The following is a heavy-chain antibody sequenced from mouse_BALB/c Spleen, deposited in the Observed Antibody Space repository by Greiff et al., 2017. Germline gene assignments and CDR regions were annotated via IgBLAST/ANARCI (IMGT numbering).Heavy chain of an antibody. CDR1: GYSITSGYS. CDR3: ARKALDSSGYVGFAY. V-gene: IGHV3-1*02. CDR2: IHYSGST. D-gene: IGHD3-2*01. Sequence: EVQLQQSGPDLVKPSQSLSLTCTVTGYSITSGYSWHWIRQFPGNKLEWMGYIHYSGSTNYNPSLKSRISITRDTSKNQFFLQLNSVTTEDTATYYCARKALDSSGYVGFAYWGQGTLVTVSA. J-gene: IGHJ3*01.